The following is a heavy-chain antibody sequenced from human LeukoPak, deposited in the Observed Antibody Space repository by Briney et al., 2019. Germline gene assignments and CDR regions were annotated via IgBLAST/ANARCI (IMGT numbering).Heavy chain of an antibody. CDR3: ACIMRVGSGWPFDY. J-gene: IGHJ4*02. CDR1: GFTFRSYA. Sequence: PGGSLRLSCAASGFTFRSYAMSWVRQAPGKGLEWVASISGSGDITYYADSVRGRFTFSRDNSKNTLYLQMNSLRAEDTAVYYCACIMRVGSGWPFDYWGQGTLVTVSS. V-gene: IGHV3-23*01. CDR2: ISGSGDIT. D-gene: IGHD6-19*01.